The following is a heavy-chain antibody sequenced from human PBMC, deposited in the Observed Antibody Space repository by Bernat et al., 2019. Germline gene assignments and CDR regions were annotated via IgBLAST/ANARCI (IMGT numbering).Heavy chain of an antibody. D-gene: IGHD1-26*01. CDR1: GGSISSGDYY. CDR2: LYYSGST. J-gene: IGHJ3*02. Sequence: QVHLQESGSGLVKPSQTLSLTCTVSGGSISSGDYYLSWLRQHPGKGLDWIGFLYYSGSTYYDPSLKSRLTMSVDTSKNQFSLKLSSVTAADTAVYYCARWELAHDAFDIWGQGTMVTVSS. V-gene: IGHV4-31*03. CDR3: ARWELAHDAFDI.